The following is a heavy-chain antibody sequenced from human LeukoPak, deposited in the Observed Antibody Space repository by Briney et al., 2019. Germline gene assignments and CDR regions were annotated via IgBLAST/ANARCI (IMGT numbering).Heavy chain of an antibody. D-gene: IGHD2-21*02. CDR3: ARGAYCGGDCYSVGTYYYYGMDV. Sequence: SETLSLTCAVYGGSFSGYYWSWIRQPPGKGLEWIGEINHSGSTNYNPSLKSRVTISVDTSKNQFSLKLSSVTAADTAVYYCARGAYCGGDCYSVGTYYYYGMDVWGQGTTVTVSS. J-gene: IGHJ6*02. CDR2: INHSGST. CDR1: GGSFSGYY. V-gene: IGHV4-34*01.